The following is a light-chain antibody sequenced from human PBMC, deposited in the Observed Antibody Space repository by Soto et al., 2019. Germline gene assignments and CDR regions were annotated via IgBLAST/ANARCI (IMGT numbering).Light chain of an antibody. CDR3: NSYTSSSTLV. CDR2: DVS. CDR1: SSDVGGYDY. Sequence: QSVLTQPASVSGSPGQSITISCTGTSSDVGGYDYVSWYQQYPGKAPKLILYDVSNRPSGVSNRFSGSTSGNTASLTISGLQAEDEADYYCNSYTSSSTLVFGGGTKVTVL. J-gene: IGLJ2*01. V-gene: IGLV2-14*01.